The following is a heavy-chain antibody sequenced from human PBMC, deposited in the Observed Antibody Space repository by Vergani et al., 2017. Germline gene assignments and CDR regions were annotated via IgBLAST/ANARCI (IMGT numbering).Heavy chain of an antibody. CDR1: GFTFSSYW. CDR2: INSDGSST. J-gene: IGHJ6*02. CDR3: ARVGYGDYNPTFYYYYGMDV. D-gene: IGHD4-17*01. Sequence: EVQLVESGGGLVQPRGSLRLSCAASGFTFSSYWMHWVRQAPRKGLVWVSRINSDGSSTSYADSVKGRFTISRDNAKNTLYLQMNSLRAEDTAVYYCARVGYGDYNPTFYYYYGMDVWGQGTTVTVSS. V-gene: IGHV3-74*01.